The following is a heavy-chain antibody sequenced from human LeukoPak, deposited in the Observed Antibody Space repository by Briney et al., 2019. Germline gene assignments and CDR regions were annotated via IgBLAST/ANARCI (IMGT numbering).Heavy chain of an antibody. CDR1: GGTFSSYA. J-gene: IGHJ4*02. CDR2: IIPIFGTA. CDR3: ARDSRIAVAGYFDY. V-gene: IGHV1-69*13. Sequence: ASVKVSCKASGGTFSSYAISWVRQAPGQGLEWMGGIIPIFGTANYGQKFQGRVTITADESTSTAYMELSSLRSEDTAVYYCARDSRIAVAGYFDYWGQGTLVTVSS. D-gene: IGHD6-19*01.